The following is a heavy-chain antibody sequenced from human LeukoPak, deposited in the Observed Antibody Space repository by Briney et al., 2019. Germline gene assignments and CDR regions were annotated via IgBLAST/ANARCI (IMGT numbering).Heavy chain of an antibody. J-gene: IGHJ6*03. CDR3: ARNGVVIAAQTSRSILYYFYYYMDV. CDR2: INPSGGST. V-gene: IGHV1-46*03. D-gene: IGHD2-15*01. Sequence: ASVKVSCKASGYTFTSYGISWVRQAPGQGLEWMGIINPSGGSTSYAQKFQGRVTMTRDMSTSTVYMELSSLRPEDTAVYYCARNGVVIAAQTSRSILYYFYYYMDVCGKGTTVTCSS. CDR1: GYTFTSYG.